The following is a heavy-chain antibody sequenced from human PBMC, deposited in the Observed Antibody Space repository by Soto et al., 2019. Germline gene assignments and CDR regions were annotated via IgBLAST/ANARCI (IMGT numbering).Heavy chain of an antibody. V-gene: IGHV1-69*06. CDR2: IVVISNTA. CDR3: ARAIKRWEVHYYFDY. D-gene: IGHD1-26*01. J-gene: IGHJ4*02. CDR1: GSTFNNFA. Sequence: QVVLLQSGAEVKEPGSSVRVSCEVSGSTFNNFAFSWVRQAPGHGPEWMGGIVVISNTADYSQRFQDRVTITAYTATNTLYMELGSLTFEDTAVYYCARAIKRWEVHYYFDYWGQGTLVTVSS.